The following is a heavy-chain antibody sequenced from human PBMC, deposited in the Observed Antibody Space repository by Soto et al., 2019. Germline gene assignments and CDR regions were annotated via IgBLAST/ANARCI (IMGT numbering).Heavy chain of an antibody. D-gene: IGHD3-10*01. Sequence: SETLSLTCAVSGGSISSGGYSWSWIRQPPGKGLEWIGYIYHSGSTYYNPSLKSRVTISVDRSKNQFSLKLSSVTAADAAVYYCARGGRRDFDYWGQGTLVTVSS. V-gene: IGHV4-30-2*01. CDR3: ARGGRRDFDY. CDR2: IYHSGST. CDR1: GGSISSGGYS. J-gene: IGHJ4*02.